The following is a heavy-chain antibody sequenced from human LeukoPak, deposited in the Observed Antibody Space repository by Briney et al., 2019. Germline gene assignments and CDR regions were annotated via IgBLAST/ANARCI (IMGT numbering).Heavy chain of an antibody. J-gene: IGHJ6*03. CDR2: IIPIFGTA. CDR3: ARNDFWSGYGALYYYYMDV. V-gene: IGHV1-69*06. D-gene: IGHD3-3*01. CDR1: GGTFTNYA. Sequence: SVKVSCKASGGTFTNYAINWVRQAPGQGLEWMGGIIPIFGTANYAQKFQGRVTITADKFTSTAYMELSSLRSEDTAVYYCARNDFWSGYGALYYYYMDVWGKGTTVTVSS.